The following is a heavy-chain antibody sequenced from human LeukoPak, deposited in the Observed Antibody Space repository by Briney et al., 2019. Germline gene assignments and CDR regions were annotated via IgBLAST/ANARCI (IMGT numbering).Heavy chain of an antibody. CDR2: VNPSSGDT. J-gene: IGHJ4*02. D-gene: IGHD6-6*01. CDR3: ARGGIAARPFDY. Sequence: ASVKVSCKASGCTFTDYYIHWVRQAPGQGLEWMGWVNPSSGDTDYAQKFQVSVTVTRDTSISTAYMELTSLKSDDTAVYYCARGGIAARPFDYWGQGTLVTVSS. V-gene: IGHV1-2*02. CDR1: GCTFTDYY.